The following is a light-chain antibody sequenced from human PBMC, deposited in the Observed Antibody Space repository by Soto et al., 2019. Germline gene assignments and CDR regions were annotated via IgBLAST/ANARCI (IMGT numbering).Light chain of an antibody. CDR1: ASKFGSNA. Sequence: QSVLTQPPSASGIPGHGGTILFSGAASKFGSNAVGWYQHLPASAPKLLIYENNHRPSGVPDRFSGSKSGTSASLAISGLQSEDEADYYCAAWDDSLNGHVIFGGGTKLTVL. CDR2: ENN. CDR3: AAWDDSLNGHVI. V-gene: IGLV1-44*01. J-gene: IGLJ2*01.